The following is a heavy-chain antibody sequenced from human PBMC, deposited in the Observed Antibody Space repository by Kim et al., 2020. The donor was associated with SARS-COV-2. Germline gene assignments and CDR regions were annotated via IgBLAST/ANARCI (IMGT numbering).Heavy chain of an antibody. V-gene: IGHV5-51*01. CDR2: IYPGDSDT. Sequence: GESLKISCKGSGYSFTTYWIAWVRQMPGKGLEWMGIIYPGDSDTRYSPSFQGQVTISADKSISTAYLQWSSLRASDSAMYYCARHGDDGSGRPILYYYYGMDVWGQGTTVTVSS. J-gene: IGHJ6*02. D-gene: IGHD3-10*01. CDR3: ARHGDDGSGRPILYYYYGMDV. CDR1: GYSFTTYW.